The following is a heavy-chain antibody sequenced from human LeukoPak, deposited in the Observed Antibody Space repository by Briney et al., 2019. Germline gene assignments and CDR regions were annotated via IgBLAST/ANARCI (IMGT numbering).Heavy chain of an antibody. CDR1: SGSINNYY. J-gene: IGHJ4*02. CDR2: IYYSGRT. D-gene: IGHD5-18*01. CDR3: ARGGGGFSHGRFDY. V-gene: IGHV4-59*01. Sequence: SETLSLTCTVPSGSINNYYWSWIRKPPGKGLEWIGYIYYSGRTNYKPSLKNRVTMSVDTSKNHFSLKLTSVTAADTAVYYCARGGGGFSHGRFDYWGLGTLVTVSS.